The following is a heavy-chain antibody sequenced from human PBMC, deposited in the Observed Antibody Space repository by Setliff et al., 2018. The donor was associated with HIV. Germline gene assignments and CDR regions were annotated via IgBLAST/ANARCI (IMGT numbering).Heavy chain of an antibody. CDR2: IIPNSGGT. CDR3: ASKVHCTNGVCLDAFDT. Sequence: ASVKVSCKASGYTFTAYYMHWVRQAPGQGLEWMGRIIPNSGGTNYAQKFQGRVTMTRDTSISTAYMGLSRLRSDDTAVYYCASKVHCTNGVCLDAFDTWGQGTMVTVS. CDR1: GYTFTAYY. J-gene: IGHJ3*02. D-gene: IGHD2-8*01. V-gene: IGHV1-2*06.